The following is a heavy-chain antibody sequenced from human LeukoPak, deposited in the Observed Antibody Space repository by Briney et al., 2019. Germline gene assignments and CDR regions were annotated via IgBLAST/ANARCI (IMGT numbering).Heavy chain of an antibody. J-gene: IGHJ4*02. Sequence: GGSLRLSCAASGFTFSSYGMHWVRQAPGKGLEWVTFIRYDGSNKYYADSVKGRFTISRDNSKNTLYLQMNSLRAEDTAVYYGAKVGQTYYDFWSGYYPDYWGQGTLVTVSS. CDR1: GFTFSSYG. CDR2: IRYDGSNK. V-gene: IGHV3-30*02. D-gene: IGHD3-3*01. CDR3: AKVGQTYYDFWSGYYPDY.